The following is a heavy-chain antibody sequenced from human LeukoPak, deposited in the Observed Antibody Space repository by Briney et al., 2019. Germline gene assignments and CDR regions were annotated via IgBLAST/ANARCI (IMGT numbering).Heavy chain of an antibody. CDR3: ARDNGMTSGWYAGRIDYYYGMDV. D-gene: IGHD6-19*01. J-gene: IGHJ6*02. V-gene: IGHV3-33*01. Sequence: GGSLRLSCAASGFNFSTYGMHWVRQAPGKGLEWVALIWYDGSIKYYGDAVKGRFTISRDNSKNTMSLQMNSLRDEDTAVYYCARDNGMTSGWYAGRIDYYYGMDVWGQGTTVTVSS. CDR2: IWYDGSIK. CDR1: GFNFSTYG.